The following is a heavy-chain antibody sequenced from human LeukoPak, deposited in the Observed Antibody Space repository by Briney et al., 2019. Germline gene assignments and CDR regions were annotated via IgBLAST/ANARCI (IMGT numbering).Heavy chain of an antibody. V-gene: IGHV4-39*01. CDR1: GGSISSSSYY. CDR2: IYYSGST. J-gene: IGHJ6*03. CDR3: ASGDYYYYYYMYV. Sequence: KPSETLSLTCTVSGGSISSSSYYWGWIRQPPGNELEWIGSIYYSGSTYYNPSLKSRVTISVDTSKNQFSLKLSSVTAADTAVYYCASGDYYYYYYMYVWGKGTTVTVSS. D-gene: IGHD3-10*01.